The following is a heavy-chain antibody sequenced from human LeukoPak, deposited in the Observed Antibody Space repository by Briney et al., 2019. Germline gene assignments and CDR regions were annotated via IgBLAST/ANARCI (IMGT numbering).Heavy chain of an antibody. Sequence: SVKVSCKASGGTFSIYAISWVRQAPGQGLEWMGGIIPIFGTANYAQKFQGRVTITADESTSTAYMELSSLRSEDTAVYYCARSRVAGPGFDYWGQGTLVTVSS. J-gene: IGHJ4*02. CDR3: ARSRVAGPGFDY. V-gene: IGHV1-69*13. CDR1: GGTFSIYA. CDR2: IIPIFGTA. D-gene: IGHD6-19*01.